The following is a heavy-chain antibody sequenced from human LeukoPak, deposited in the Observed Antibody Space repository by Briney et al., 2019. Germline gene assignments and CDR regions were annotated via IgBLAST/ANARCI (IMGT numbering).Heavy chain of an antibody. J-gene: IGHJ5*02. CDR2: ILRSGSI. D-gene: IGHD5-24*01. CDR3: ARLRDLSNCLDP. Sequence: SETLSLTCAVSGYSINSGYYWGWIRQPPGKGLECIGIILRSGSIYYNPSPKSRVTISVDTSKKQSSLQLSSVTAADTAVYYCARLRDLSNCLDPSGEGNLVTVSS. CDR1: GYSINSGYY. V-gene: IGHV4-38-2*01.